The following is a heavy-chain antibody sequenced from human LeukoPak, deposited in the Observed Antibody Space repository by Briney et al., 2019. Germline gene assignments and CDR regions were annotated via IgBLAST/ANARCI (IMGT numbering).Heavy chain of an antibody. CDR1: GFTFRSYA. CDR2: ISSSSTNT. D-gene: IGHD6-19*01. J-gene: IGHJ4*02. Sequence: SGGSQRLSCPASGFTFRSYAMSWVRQAPGKRLEWVSAISSSSTNTYYADSVKGRFTISRDNSKNTLYLQMNSLKAEDTAVYYCAKPSSGYGSFDSWGQGTLVTVSS. CDR3: AKPSSGYGSFDS. V-gene: IGHV3-23*01.